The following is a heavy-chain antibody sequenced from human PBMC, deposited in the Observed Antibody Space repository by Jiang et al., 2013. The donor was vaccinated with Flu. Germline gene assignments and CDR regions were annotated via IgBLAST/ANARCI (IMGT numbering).Heavy chain of an antibody. J-gene: IGHJ4*02. CDR2: VSPGGGGE. D-gene: IGHD1-26*01. CDR3: AKDLPTTWSLDH. V-gene: IGHV3-30*18. Sequence: VQLVESGGGVVQPGGSLRLSCVASGFTFSRCDMHWVRQAPGKGLEWVAKVSPGGGGETYAASVKGRFTISRDNFNNILYLQMTSLRPEDTAMFYCAKDLPTTWSLDHWGQGTLVTVSS. CDR1: GFTFSRCD.